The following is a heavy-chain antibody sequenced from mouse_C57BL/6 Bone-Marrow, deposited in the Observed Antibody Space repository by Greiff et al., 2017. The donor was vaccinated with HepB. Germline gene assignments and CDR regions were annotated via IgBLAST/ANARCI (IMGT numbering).Heavy chain of an antibody. D-gene: IGHD1-1*01. V-gene: IGHV5-17*01. CDR2: ISSGSSTI. CDR1: GFTFSDYG. Sequence: EVHLVESGGGLVKPGGSLKLSCAASGFTFSDYGMHWVRQAPEKGLEWVAYISSGSSTIYYADTVTGRFTISRDNAKNTLFLQMTSLRSEDTAMYYCARHGSSYWYFDVWGTGTTVTVSS. J-gene: IGHJ1*03. CDR3: ARHGSSYWYFDV.